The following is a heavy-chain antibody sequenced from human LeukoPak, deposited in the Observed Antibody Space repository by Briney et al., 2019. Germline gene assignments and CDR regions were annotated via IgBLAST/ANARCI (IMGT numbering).Heavy chain of an antibody. CDR2: FDPEDGET. D-gene: IGHD3-22*01. CDR1: GYTLTELS. Sequence: ASVKVSCKVSGYTLTELSMHWVRQAPGKGLEWMGGFDPEDGETIYAQKFQGRVTMTEDTSTDTAYMELSSLRSEDTAVYYCATYYYDSTGYYYALRDWGQGTLVTVSS. V-gene: IGHV1-24*01. CDR3: ATYYYDSTGYYYALRD. J-gene: IGHJ4*02.